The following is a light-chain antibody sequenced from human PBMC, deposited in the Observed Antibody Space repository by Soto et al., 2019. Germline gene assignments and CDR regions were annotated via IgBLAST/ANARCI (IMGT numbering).Light chain of an antibody. J-gene: IGLJ3*02. Sequence: QSVLTQPASVSGSPGPSITISCTGTSSDVGGYNYVSWYQQHPGKAPKLMIYDVSNRPSGVSNRFSGSKSGNTASLTISGLQAEYEADYYCSSYTSSSTWVFGGGTKLTVL. CDR1: SSDVGGYNY. CDR2: DVS. V-gene: IGLV2-14*01. CDR3: SSYTSSSTWV.